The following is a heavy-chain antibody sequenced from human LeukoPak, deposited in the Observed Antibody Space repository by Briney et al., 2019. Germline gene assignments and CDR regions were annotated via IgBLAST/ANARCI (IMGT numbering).Heavy chain of an antibody. CDR3: TTVGGGYSSCWYGYYYYYMDV. J-gene: IGHJ6*03. CDR1: GFTFSSAW. Sequence: GGSLRLSCAASGFTFSSAWMSWVRQAPGKGLEWVGRIKSKSGGGTTDYAAPVKGRFTISRDDSKNTLYLQMNSLKTEDTAVYYCTTVGGGYSSCWYGYYYYYMDVWGKGTTVTVSS. D-gene: IGHD6-13*01. CDR2: IKSKSGGGTT. V-gene: IGHV3-15*01.